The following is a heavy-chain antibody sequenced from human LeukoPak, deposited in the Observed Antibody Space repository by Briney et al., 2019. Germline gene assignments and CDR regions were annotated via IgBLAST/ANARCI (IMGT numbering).Heavy chain of an antibody. Sequence: PGGSLRLSCAASGFTFSGFAMTWVRQAPGKGLEWVSAMSGNGANTYYADSVKGRFTISRDNSKNTLYVQMNSLRAEDTAVYYCAKAGIGYYNLDSWGQGTLVTVSS. CDR1: GFTFSGFA. CDR2: MSGNGANT. J-gene: IGHJ4*02. CDR3: AKAGIGYYNLDS. V-gene: IGHV3-23*01. D-gene: IGHD3-9*01.